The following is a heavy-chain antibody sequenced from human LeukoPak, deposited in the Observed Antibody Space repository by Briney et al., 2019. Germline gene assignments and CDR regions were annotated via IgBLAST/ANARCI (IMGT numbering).Heavy chain of an antibody. D-gene: IGHD3-3*01. J-gene: IGHJ4*02. V-gene: IGHV3-7*01. CDR1: GFTFSSYW. Sequence: GGSLRLSCAASGFTFSSYWMSWVRQAPGKGLEWVANIKQDGSEKYYVDSVKGRFTISRDNAKNSLYLQMNSLGAEDTAVYYCARDRWVDTIFGVAALDYWGQGTLVTVSS. CDR2: IKQDGSEK. CDR3: ARDRWVDTIFGVAALDY.